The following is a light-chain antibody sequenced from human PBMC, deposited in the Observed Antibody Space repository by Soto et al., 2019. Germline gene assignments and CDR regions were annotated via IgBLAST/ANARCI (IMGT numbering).Light chain of an antibody. CDR2: KIS. CDR3: MQATQFPYT. V-gene: IGKV2-24*01. CDR1: QSLVYSDGNTY. J-gene: IGKJ2*01. Sequence: DIVMTQTPLSSPVTLGQPASISCRSSQSLVYSDGNTYLSWLQQRPGQPPRLLINKISNRFSGVPDRFSGSGAGTDFTLKISRGEAEDVGVYYCMQATQFPYTFGQGTKLEIK.